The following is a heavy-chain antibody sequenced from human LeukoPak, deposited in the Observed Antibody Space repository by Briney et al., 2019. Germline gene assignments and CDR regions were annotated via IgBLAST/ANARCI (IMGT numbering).Heavy chain of an antibody. D-gene: IGHD5-12*01. Sequence: PGGSLRLSCAASGFTFSTYLMTWVRQAPGKGLEWVANINQDGSEMYYVDSVKGRFTISRDNAKNSLYLQMNSLRAEDTAIYYCARSPRNSGYNYGDYWGQGTLVTVSS. CDR2: INQDGSEM. J-gene: IGHJ4*02. CDR3: ARSPRNSGYNYGDY. CDR1: GFTFSTYL. V-gene: IGHV3-7*03.